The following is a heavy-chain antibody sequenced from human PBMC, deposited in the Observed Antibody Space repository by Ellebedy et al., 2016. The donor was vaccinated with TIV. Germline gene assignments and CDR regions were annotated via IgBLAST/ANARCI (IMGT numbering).Heavy chain of an antibody. CDR3: ARVGWAYCGGDCYHRTAFDI. CDR1: GFTFSSYS. CDR2: ISSSSSYI. V-gene: IGHV3-21*01. J-gene: IGHJ3*02. D-gene: IGHD2-21*02. Sequence: GESLKISCAASGFTFSSYSMNWVRQAPGKGLEWVSSISSSSSYIYYADSVKGRFTISRDNAKNSLYLQMNSLRAEGTAVYYCARVGWAYCGGDCYHRTAFDIWGQGTMVTVSS.